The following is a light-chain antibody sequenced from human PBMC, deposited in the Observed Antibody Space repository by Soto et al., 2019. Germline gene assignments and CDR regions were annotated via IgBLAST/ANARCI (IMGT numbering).Light chain of an antibody. CDR2: GNN. Sequence: QSVLTQPPSAFGTPGQRVTIPCSGSSSNIGSNYVYWYRQLPGTAPKLLVYGNNQRPSGVPDRFSGSKSGTSGSLAISGLRSEDEADYYCASWDGSLSGRVFGGGTKLTVL. J-gene: IGLJ3*02. CDR1: SSNIGSNY. V-gene: IGLV1-47*01. CDR3: ASWDGSLSGRV.